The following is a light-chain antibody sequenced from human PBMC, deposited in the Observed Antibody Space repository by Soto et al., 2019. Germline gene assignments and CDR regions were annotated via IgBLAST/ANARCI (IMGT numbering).Light chain of an antibody. CDR3: SSYTSSSTYV. CDR1: SSDVGGYNY. V-gene: IGLV2-14*03. Sequence: QSALTQPASVSGSPGQSITISCSGTSSDVGGYNYVFWYQHHPGKAPKLMIYDVSNRPSGVSNRFSGSKSGNTASLTISGLQAEDEADYYCSSYTSSSTYVFGTGTGHRP. J-gene: IGLJ1*01. CDR2: DVS.